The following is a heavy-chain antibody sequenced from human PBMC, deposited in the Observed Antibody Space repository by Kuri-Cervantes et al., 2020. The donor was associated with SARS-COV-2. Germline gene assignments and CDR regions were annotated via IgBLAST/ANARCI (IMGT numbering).Heavy chain of an antibody. Sequence: GGSLRLSCAASGFTFDDYAMHWVRQAPGRGLEWVSLISWDGGSTYYADSVKGRFTISRDNSKNSLYLQMSSLRVEDTALYFCAKVFGVGSNIKYFDYWGQGTVVTVSS. J-gene: IGHJ4*02. CDR3: AKVFGVGSNIKYFDY. CDR1: GFTFDDYA. D-gene: IGHD2/OR15-2a*01. V-gene: IGHV3-43D*03. CDR2: ISWDGGST.